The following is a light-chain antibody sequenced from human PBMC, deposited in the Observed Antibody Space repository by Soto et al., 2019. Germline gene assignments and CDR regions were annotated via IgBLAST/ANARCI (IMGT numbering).Light chain of an antibody. V-gene: IGKV3-15*01. CDR1: QSISNY. CDR3: QQYSNWPPIT. Sequence: EIVLTQSPATLSLSPGERATLSCRASQSISNYLAWYQHTPGQAPRLLIYDTSTRATGIPARFSGSGSGTEFTLTISSLQSEDFAVYYCQQYSNWPPITFGQGTRLEI. CDR2: DTS. J-gene: IGKJ5*01.